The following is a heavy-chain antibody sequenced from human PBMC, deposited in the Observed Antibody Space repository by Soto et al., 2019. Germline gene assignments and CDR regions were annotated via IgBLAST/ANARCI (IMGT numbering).Heavy chain of an antibody. CDR2: ISGSNNNI. Sequence: EVQLLETGGGSVHVGGSLRLSCAVSGFNLRNYEMNWVRQVPGKGLEWISKISGSNNNIYYADSVQGRFTISRDNANNVLFLQMTSLRAEDTATYHCATEELCGADCYFFKHWCQGTLVTVSS. CDR3: ATEELCGADCYFFKH. CDR1: GFNLRNYE. J-gene: IGHJ4*02. D-gene: IGHD2-21*02. V-gene: IGHV3-48*03.